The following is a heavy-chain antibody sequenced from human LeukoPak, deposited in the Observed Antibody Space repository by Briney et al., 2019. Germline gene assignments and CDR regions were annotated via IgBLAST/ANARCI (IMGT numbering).Heavy chain of an antibody. D-gene: IGHD1-26*01. CDR3: ARDRGTYYGDY. CDR2: IWYDGSNE. J-gene: IGHJ4*02. CDR1: GFTFSNYV. V-gene: IGHV3-33*01. Sequence: GGSLRLSCAASGFTFSNYVMHWVRQAPGKGLEWVAIIWYDGSNEYYADSVKGRFTISRDTSKNTLYLQMNSLGAEDTAVYYCARDRGTYYGDYWGQGTLVTVSS.